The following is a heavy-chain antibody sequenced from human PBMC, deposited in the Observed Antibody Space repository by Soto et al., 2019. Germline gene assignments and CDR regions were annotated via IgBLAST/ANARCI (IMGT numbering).Heavy chain of an antibody. V-gene: IGHV4-59*08. J-gene: IGHJ4*02. CDR2: IYYRGNT. Sequence: SETLFLTCTISGGYICTYYWSWIRQPPCKGLEWIGYIYYRGNTDYNPSLKSRVTISLDTPKNQFSLKLSSVTAADTAVYYCARHPGYYDILTGYTTYYFDYWGQGILVT. CDR1: GGYICTYY. D-gene: IGHD3-9*01. CDR3: ARHPGYYDILTGYTTYYFDY.